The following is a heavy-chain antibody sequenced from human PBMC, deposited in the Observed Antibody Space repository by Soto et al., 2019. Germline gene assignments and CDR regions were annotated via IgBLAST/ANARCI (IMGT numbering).Heavy chain of an antibody. CDR1: GFTFSSYA. Sequence: EVQLLESGGGLVQPGGSLRLSCAASGFTFSSYALSWVRQAPGKGLEWVSAISGSGGTTYYADSVKGRFTISRDNSKNMLYLQMNSLRAEDTAVYYCAKDRGDSSGWSPWGQGTLVTVSS. D-gene: IGHD6-19*01. V-gene: IGHV3-23*01. CDR2: ISGSGGTT. CDR3: AKDRGDSSGWSP. J-gene: IGHJ5*02.